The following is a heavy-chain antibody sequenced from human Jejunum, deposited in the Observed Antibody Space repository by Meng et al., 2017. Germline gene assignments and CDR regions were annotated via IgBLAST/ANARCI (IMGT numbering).Heavy chain of an antibody. CDR1: GFTLSDYW. D-gene: IGHD1-7*01. J-gene: IGHJ4*02. V-gene: IGHV3-74*01. CDR3: ATVREGNFFFDD. CDR2: INIDGSIT. Sequence: EVQLVESGGGLVQPGGSLRLSCAASGFTLSDYWMHWVRQAPGKGLVCISRINIDGSITTYADSVKGRFAISRDNAKNTLHLQMNSLRAEDTAVYYCATVREGNFFFDDWGQGTLVTVSS.